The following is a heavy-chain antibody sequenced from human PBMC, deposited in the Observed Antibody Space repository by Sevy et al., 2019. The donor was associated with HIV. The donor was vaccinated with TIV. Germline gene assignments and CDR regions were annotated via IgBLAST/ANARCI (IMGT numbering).Heavy chain of an antibody. CDR2: ISSASSYI. CDR3: ARGDYYGSLYYFDY. Sequence: GGSLRLSCAASGFTFNYHFMNWVRQLPGKGLEWVSYISSASSYINYSDSVKGRFTISRDNAKNLVFLEMNNLRPEDTAVYFCARGDYYGSLYYFDYWGQGPLVTVSS. V-gene: IGHV3-21*06. J-gene: IGHJ4*02. D-gene: IGHD3-10*01. CDR1: GFTFNYHF.